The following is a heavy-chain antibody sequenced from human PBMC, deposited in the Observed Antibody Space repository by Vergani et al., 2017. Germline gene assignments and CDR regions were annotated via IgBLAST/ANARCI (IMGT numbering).Heavy chain of an antibody. CDR2: ISSNGGST. J-gene: IGHJ4*02. CDR1: GFTFSTYA. CDR3: ASDQEGHSSSSPPDY. D-gene: IGHD6-6*01. V-gene: IGHV3-64*01. Sequence: EVQLLESGGGLVQPGGSLRLSCAASGFTFSTYAMHWVRQAPGKGLEYVSGISSNGGSTYYANSVKGRFTISRDNSKNTLFLIMGSLRAEDRAVYYCASDQEGHSSSSPPDYGGQGTLVTVSS.